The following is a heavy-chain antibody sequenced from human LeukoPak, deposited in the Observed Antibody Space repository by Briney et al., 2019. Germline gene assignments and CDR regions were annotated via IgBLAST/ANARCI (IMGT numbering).Heavy chain of an antibody. CDR2: IYYSGST. D-gene: IGHD4-17*01. J-gene: IGHJ4*02. Sequence: PSETLSLTCTVSGGSISSYYWSWIRQPPGKGLEWIGYIYYSGSTNYNPSLKSRVTISVDTSKNQFSLKLSSVTAADTAVYYYARGKGDYVYWGQGTLVTVSS. CDR1: GGSISSYY. V-gene: IGHV4-59*01. CDR3: ARGKGDYVY.